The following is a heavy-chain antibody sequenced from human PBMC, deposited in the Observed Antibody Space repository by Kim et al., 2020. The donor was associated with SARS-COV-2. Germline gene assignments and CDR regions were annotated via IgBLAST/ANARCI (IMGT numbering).Heavy chain of an antibody. Sequence: ASVKVSCKASGYTFTGYCMHWVRQAPGQGLEWMGRIHPNSGDTNYAQKFQGRVTMTRDTSISTAYMELSRLRSDDTAVYYCVPSPYDSSFYYFYYWGQGT. J-gene: IGHJ4*02. CDR3: VPSPYDSSFYYFYY. CDR1: GYTFTGYC. CDR2: IHPNSGDT. V-gene: IGHV1-2*06. D-gene: IGHD6-6*01.